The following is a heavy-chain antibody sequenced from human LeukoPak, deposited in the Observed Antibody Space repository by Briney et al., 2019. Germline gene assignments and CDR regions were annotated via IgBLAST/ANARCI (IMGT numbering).Heavy chain of an antibody. D-gene: IGHD3-22*01. CDR3: ARAYYYDKTGFDR. J-gene: IGHJ5*02. V-gene: IGHV4-34*01. CDR1: GGSFSGHY. Sequence: PSATLSLTCAVSGGSFSGHYWSWIRPPPGKGLEWIGEINHSGSTNYNPSLKSRVTISVDTSKNQFSLKLSSVTAADTAVYYCARAYYYDKTGFDRWGQGTLVTVAS. CDR2: INHSGST.